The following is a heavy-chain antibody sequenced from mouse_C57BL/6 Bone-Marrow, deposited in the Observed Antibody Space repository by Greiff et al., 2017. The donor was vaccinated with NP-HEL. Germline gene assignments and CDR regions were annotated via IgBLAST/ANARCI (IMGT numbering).Heavy chain of an antibody. J-gene: IGHJ3*01. CDR1: GYTFTSYD. Sequence: VQLQQSGPELVKPGASVKLSCKASGYTFTSYDINWVKQRPGQGLEWIGWIYPRDGSTKYNEKFKGKATLTVDTSSSTAYVELHSLTSEDSAVYFCARPLYGSSSSWFAYWGQGTLVTVSA. V-gene: IGHV1-85*01. D-gene: IGHD1-1*01. CDR3: ARPLYGSSSSWFAY. CDR2: IYPRDGST.